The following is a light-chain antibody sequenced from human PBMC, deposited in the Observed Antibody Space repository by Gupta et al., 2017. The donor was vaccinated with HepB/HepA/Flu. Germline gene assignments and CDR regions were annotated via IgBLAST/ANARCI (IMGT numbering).Light chain of an antibody. CDR2: SNS. Sequence: QSVLTPPPSASGTPGQRVTISCSGSSSNIGGNNVHWYQQVPGTAPNLLIYSNSRRPSGVPDRFSGSKSDTSASLAISGLQSEDEGDYYCATWDDSLIGLVFGGGTILTVL. V-gene: IGLV1-44*01. CDR1: SSNIGGNN. J-gene: IGLJ2*01. CDR3: ATWDDSLIGLV.